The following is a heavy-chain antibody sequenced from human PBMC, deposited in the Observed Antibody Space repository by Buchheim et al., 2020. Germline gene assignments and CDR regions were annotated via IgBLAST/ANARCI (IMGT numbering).Heavy chain of an antibody. J-gene: IGHJ6*02. CDR3: ARVFAVVTGYSSGWGMDV. CDR2: INAGNGNT. CDR1: GYTFTSYA. Sequence: QVQLVQSGAEEKKPGASVKVSCKASGYTFTSYAMHWVRQAPGQRLEWMGWINAGNGNTKYSQKFQGRVTITRDTSASTAYMELSSLRSEDTAVYYCARVFAVVTGYSSGWGMDVWGQGTT. V-gene: IGHV1-3*05. D-gene: IGHD6-19*01.